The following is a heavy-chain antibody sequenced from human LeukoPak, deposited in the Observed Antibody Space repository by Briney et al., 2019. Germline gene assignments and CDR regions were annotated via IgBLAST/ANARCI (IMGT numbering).Heavy chain of an antibody. D-gene: IGHD3-10*01. CDR2: INPSGGST. CDR1: GYTFTSYS. Sequence: ASVKVSCKASGYTFTSYSMHWVRQAPGQGLEWMGIINPSGGSTSYAQKFQGRVTMTRDMSTSTVYMELSSLRSEDTAVYYCASNYYGSGSYLYNFDYWGQGTLVTVSS. CDR3: ASNYYGSGSYLYNFDY. J-gene: IGHJ4*02. V-gene: IGHV1-46*01.